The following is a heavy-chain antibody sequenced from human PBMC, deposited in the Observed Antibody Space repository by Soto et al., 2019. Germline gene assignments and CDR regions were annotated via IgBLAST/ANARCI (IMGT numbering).Heavy chain of an antibody. D-gene: IGHD5-18*01. V-gene: IGHV1-69*06. J-gene: IGHJ4*02. CDR3: ARAGVDTAMVHYFDY. Sequence: QVQLVQSGAEVKETGSSVKVSCKASGGTFSSYAISWVRQAPGQGLEWMGGIILIFGTANYAQKFQGRVTITADKSTSTAYMERSSLRSEDTAVYYCARAGVDTAMVHYFDYWGQGTLVIVSS. CDR2: IILIFGTA. CDR1: GGTFSSYA.